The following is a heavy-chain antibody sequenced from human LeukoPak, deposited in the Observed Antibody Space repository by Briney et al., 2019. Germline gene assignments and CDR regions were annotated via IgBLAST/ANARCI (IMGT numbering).Heavy chain of an antibody. J-gene: IGHJ4*02. CDR2: INTNTGNP. D-gene: IGHD3-9*01. CDR3: ARLGPPFYDILTGSSFDY. Sequence: ASVKVSCKASGYTFPNYAMNWVRQAPGQGLEWMGWINTNTGNPTYAQGFTGRFVFSLDTSVSTAYLQISSLKAEDTAVYYCARLGPPFYDILTGSSFDYWGQGTLVTVSS. V-gene: IGHV7-4-1*02. CDR1: GYTFPNYA.